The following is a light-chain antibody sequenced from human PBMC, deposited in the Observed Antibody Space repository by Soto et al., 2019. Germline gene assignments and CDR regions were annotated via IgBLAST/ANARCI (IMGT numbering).Light chain of an antibody. CDR1: QSVSSS. V-gene: IGKV3-11*01. CDR3: QQRSNWPWT. CDR2: DAS. Sequence: EIVLTQSPATLSLSPGERATLSCRASQSVSSSLAWYQQKPGQPPRLLIYDASNRATGIPARFSGSGSGTDFTLTISSLEPEDFAVYYCQQRSNWPWTFGQGTKVEIK. J-gene: IGKJ1*01.